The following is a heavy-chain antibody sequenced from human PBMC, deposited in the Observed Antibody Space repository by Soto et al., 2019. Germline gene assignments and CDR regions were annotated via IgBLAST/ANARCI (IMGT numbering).Heavy chain of an antibody. CDR3: ARQQLQVVAADHYYYYMDV. D-gene: IGHD2-15*01. CDR1: GYSFTSYW. CDR2: IYPGDSDT. J-gene: IGHJ6*03. V-gene: IGHV5-51*01. Sequence: GESLKISCKGSGYSFTSYWIGWVRQMPGKGLEWMGIIYPGDSDTRYSPSFQGQVTISADKSISTAYLQWSSLKASDTAMYYCARQQLQVVAADHYYYYMDVWGKGTTVTVSS.